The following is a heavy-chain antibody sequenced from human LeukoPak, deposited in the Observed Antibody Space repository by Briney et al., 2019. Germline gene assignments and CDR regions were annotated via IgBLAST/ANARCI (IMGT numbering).Heavy chain of an antibody. CDR3: ARREVRYHSSGDY. D-gene: IGHD3-9*01. V-gene: IGHV4-39*07. CDR1: GGSISSSSYY. CDR2: IYYSGST. Sequence: SETLSLTCTVSGGSISSSSYYWGWIRQPPGKGLEWIGSIYYSGSTYYNPSLKSRVTISVDTSKNQFSLKLSSVTAADTAVYYCARREVRYHSSGDYWGQGTLVTVSS. J-gene: IGHJ4*02.